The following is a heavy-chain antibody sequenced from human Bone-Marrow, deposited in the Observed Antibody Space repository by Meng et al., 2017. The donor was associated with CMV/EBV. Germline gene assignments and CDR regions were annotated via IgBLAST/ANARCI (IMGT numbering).Heavy chain of an antibody. CDR3: TRWVSGAAANFDF. Sequence: GGSLRLSCAASGFTLSGSTVHWVRQASGKGLEWVGRMRNKVGNYATAYSASVKGRFTISRDDSKNTAYLQMNSLKTDDAALYYCTRWVSGAAANFDFWGQGTLVTVSS. J-gene: IGHJ4*02. CDR1: GFTLSGST. CDR2: MRNKVGNYAT. D-gene: IGHD6-25*01. V-gene: IGHV3-73*01.